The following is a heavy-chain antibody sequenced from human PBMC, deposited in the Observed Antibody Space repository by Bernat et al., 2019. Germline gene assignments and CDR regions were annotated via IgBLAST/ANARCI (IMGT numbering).Heavy chain of an antibody. V-gene: IGHV3-21*01. Sequence: EVQLVESGGGLVKPGGSLRLSCAASGFTFSSYSMNWVRQGPGKGLGWVSSISSSSSYIYYADSVKGRFTISRDNAKNSLYLQMNSLRAEDTAVYYCARDRDGGLLFDIWGQGTMVTVSS. D-gene: IGHD5-24*01. CDR1: GFTFSSYS. J-gene: IGHJ3*02. CDR3: ARDRDGGLLFDI. CDR2: ISSSSSYI.